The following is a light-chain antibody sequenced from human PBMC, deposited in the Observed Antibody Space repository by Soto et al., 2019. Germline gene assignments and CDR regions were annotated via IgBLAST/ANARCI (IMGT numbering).Light chain of an antibody. J-gene: IGKJ1*01. V-gene: IGKV1-5*03. CDR3: QQYATYWT. CDR2: KAS. CDR1: QSISPW. Sequence: DIQMTQSPSTLSASVGDRVTITCRASQSISPWLAWYQQIPGEAPKLLIYKASSLESWVSSRFSGSGSGTEFTLTISSLQPDDVATYYCQQYATYWTFGQGTKVEIK.